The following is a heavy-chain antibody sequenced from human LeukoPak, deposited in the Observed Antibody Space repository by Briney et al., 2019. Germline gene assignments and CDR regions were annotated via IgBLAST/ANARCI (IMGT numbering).Heavy chain of an antibody. Sequence: PGRSLRLSCAASGFTFSSYGMHWVRQAPGKGLEWVAVIWYDGSNKYYADSVKGRFTTSRDNSKNTLYLQMSSLRAEDTAVYYCARDAGHHYDFWSGYFSSDAGRPFDIWGQGTMVTVSS. D-gene: IGHD3-3*01. CDR3: ARDAGHHYDFWSGYFSSDAGRPFDI. V-gene: IGHV3-33*01. CDR1: GFTFSSYG. J-gene: IGHJ3*02. CDR2: IWYDGSNK.